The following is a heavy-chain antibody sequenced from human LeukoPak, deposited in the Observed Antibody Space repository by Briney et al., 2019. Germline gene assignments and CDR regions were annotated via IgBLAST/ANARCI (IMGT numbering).Heavy chain of an antibody. D-gene: IGHD4-17*01. CDR1: GFTFSSYG. J-gene: IGHJ4*02. CDR3: ASALDYGDYVDY. V-gene: IGHV3-30*02. Sequence: GGSLRLSCAASGFTFSSYGMHWVRQAPGKGLEWVAFIRYDGSNKYYADSVKGRFTISRDNSKNTLYLQMNSLRAEDTAVYYCASALDYGDYVDYWGQGTLVTVSS. CDR2: IRYDGSNK.